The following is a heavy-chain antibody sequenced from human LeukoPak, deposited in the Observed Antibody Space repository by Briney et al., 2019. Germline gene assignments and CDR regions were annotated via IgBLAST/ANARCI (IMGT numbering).Heavy chain of an antibody. CDR3: ARVGDYALKD. CDR2: FYNSGST. V-gene: IGHV4-4*07. CDR1: GASISNYY. D-gene: IGHD3-16*01. J-gene: IGHJ4*02. Sequence: SQTLSLTCSVSGASISNYYWSWIRQPAGKGLEFIGLFYNSGSTNCNPSLKSRVTMSVDTSKNQFSLKLSSVTAADTAVYYCARVGDYALKDWGQGTLVTVSS.